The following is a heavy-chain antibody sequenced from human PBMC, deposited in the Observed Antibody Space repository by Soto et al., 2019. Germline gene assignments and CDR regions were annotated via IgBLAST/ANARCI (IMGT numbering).Heavy chain of an antibody. V-gene: IGHV4-34*01. J-gene: IGHJ4*02. Sequence: SETLSLTCAVSGGSFRGYFWSWIRQSPYKGLEWIGEINDSGSTYYNPSFKSRLTISVDTSKSQISLTLTSVTAADSAVYYCQGGDFWGQGTRVTVSS. CDR3: QGGDF. D-gene: IGHD3-16*01. CDR1: GGSFRGYF. CDR2: INDSGST.